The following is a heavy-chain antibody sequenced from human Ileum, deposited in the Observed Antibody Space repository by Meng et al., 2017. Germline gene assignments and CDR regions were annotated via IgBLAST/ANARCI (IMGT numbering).Heavy chain of an antibody. V-gene: IGHV4-4*02. CDR3: ARYILRWGYYFDY. Sequence: VQLQQWGAGLLKPSETLSLTCAVSGGSISSSNWWSWVRQPPGKGLEWIGEIYHSGSTNYNPPLKSRVTISVDKSKNQFSLKLSSVTAADTAVYYCARYILRWGYYFDYWGQGTLVTVSS. CDR1: GGSISSSNW. CDR2: IYHSGST. J-gene: IGHJ4*02. D-gene: IGHD4-23*01.